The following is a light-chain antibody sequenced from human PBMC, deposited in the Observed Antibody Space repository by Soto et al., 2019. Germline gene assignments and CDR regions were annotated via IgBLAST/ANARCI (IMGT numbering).Light chain of an antibody. CDR3: CSYAGDKTYV. CDR2: EAS. CDR1: GSDVRTYNL. Sequence: QSVLTQPASVSGSPGQSITISCTVTGSDVRTYNLVPWYQQHPGKVPKLIIYEASKRPSGVSNRFSGSQPGNTASLTVSGLQAEDEADYYCCSYAGDKTYVFGSGTRSPS. V-gene: IGLV2-23*01. J-gene: IGLJ1*01.